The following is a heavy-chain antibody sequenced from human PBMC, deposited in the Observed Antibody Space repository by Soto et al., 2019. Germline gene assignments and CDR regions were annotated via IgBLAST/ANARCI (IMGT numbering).Heavy chain of an antibody. D-gene: IGHD2-8*01. Sequence: KPSETLSLTCTVSGDSIGTTHSYWAWIRQSTGKGLEWIGNIHYSGSTYYMPSLRSRVTLSVDTSKNQFSLRLTSVTAEDTAVYYCARHEGNGNVWPLDYWGKGILVTVS. J-gene: IGHJ4*02. CDR1: GDSIGTTHSY. V-gene: IGHV4-39*01. CDR3: ARHEGNGNVWPLDY. CDR2: IHYSGST.